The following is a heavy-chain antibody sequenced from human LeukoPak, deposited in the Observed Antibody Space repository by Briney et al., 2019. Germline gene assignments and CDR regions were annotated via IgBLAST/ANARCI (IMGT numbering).Heavy chain of an antibody. Sequence: ASVKVSCKASGSTFTTYAMNWVRQAPGQGLEWMGWINTCTGNRTYAQDFTGRSVFSLDTSVSTAYLQIYSLKAEDTAVYCCARLVAAGGSGSFDPWGQGTLVTVSS. CDR3: ARLVAAGGSGSFDP. V-gene: IGHV7-4-1*01. CDR2: INTCTGNR. CDR1: GSTFTTYA. D-gene: IGHD6-13*01. J-gene: IGHJ5*02.